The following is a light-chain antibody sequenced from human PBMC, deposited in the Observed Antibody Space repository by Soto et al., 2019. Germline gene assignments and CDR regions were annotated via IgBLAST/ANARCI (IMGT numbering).Light chain of an antibody. CDR3: QQYDSSWT. Sequence: EIVLTQSPGTLSLSPGERATLYCRASQSVPSNFLAWYQQRPGQAPTLLIYDVSRRAAGIPDRFSGSGSGTDFTLTISRLEHEDFAVYYCQQYDSSWTFGHGTKVEIK. J-gene: IGKJ1*01. V-gene: IGKV3-20*01. CDR1: QSVPSNF. CDR2: DVS.